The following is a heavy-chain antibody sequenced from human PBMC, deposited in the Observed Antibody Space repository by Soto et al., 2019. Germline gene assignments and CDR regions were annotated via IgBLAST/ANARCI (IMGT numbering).Heavy chain of an antibody. CDR2: IYYSGST. Sequence: KTSETLSLSCTVSGGSISSYYWSGIRQPPGKGLEWIGYIYYSGSTNYNPSLKSRVTISVDTSKNQFSLKLSSVTAADTAVYCCARDLVVPAADPDSYYYMDVWGKGTTVTVSS. CDR1: GGSISSYY. CDR3: ARDLVVPAADPDSYYYMDV. J-gene: IGHJ6*03. D-gene: IGHD2-2*01. V-gene: IGHV4-59*01.